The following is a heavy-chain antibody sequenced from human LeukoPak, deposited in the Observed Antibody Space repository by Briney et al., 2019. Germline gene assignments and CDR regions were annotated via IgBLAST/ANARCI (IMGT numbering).Heavy chain of an antibody. J-gene: IGHJ4*02. Sequence: PGGSLRLSCTASGFVFSSYWMSWVRQAPGKGLEWVANIKDDESQKYYGDSVKGRFTISRDNAKKSLYLQMNSLRADDTAVYYCARDRGGKDFWGQGTQVVVSS. D-gene: IGHD1-1*01. CDR1: GFVFSSYW. CDR3: ARDRGGKDF. V-gene: IGHV3-7*03. CDR2: IKDDESQK.